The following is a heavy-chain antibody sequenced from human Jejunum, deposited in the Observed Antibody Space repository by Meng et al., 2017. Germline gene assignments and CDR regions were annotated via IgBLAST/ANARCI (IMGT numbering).Heavy chain of an antibody. V-gene: IGHV5-51*01. J-gene: IGHJ4*02. D-gene: IGHD5-24*01. CDR1: GYNFAAYW. CDR2: IWPGSNA. CDR3: ARKGKDGDNIYYFDS. Sequence: GGSLRLSCKCFGYNFAAYWIGWVRQMPGKGLEWMGIIWPGSNARYSPSFQGQVTISVDRSNTTAYLQWSSLQASDTAMYFCARKGKDGDNIYYFDSWGQGILVTVSS.